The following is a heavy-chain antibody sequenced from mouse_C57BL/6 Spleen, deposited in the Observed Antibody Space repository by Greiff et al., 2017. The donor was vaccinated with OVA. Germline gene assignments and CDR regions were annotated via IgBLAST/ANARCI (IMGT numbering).Heavy chain of an antibody. D-gene: IGHD1-1*01. J-gene: IGHJ4*01. CDR1: GYTFTSYW. Sequence: QVQLQQSGTELVKPGASVKLSCKASGYTFTSYWMHWVKQRPGQGLEWIGNINPSNGGTNYNEKFKSKATLTVDKSSSTAYMQLSSLTSEDSAVYYCARSGYYGSSLYAMDYWGQGTSVTVSS. CDR2: INPSNGGT. CDR3: ARSGYYGSSLYAMDY. V-gene: IGHV1-53*01.